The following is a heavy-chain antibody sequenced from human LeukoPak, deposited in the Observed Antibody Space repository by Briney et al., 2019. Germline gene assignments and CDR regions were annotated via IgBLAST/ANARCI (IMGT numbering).Heavy chain of an antibody. CDR2: INQYGSEK. CDR3: ARQGGYCSGGSCYGGNWFDP. Sequence: GGSLRLSCAASGYTFSNYWMRWVRQAPGKGLEWVASINQYGSEKNFVDSVKGRFTISRDNAKNSLYLQMNSLRAEDTAVYYCARQGGYCSGGSCYGGNWFDPWGQGTLVTVSS. J-gene: IGHJ5*02. CDR1: GYTFSNYW. D-gene: IGHD2-15*01. V-gene: IGHV3-7*01.